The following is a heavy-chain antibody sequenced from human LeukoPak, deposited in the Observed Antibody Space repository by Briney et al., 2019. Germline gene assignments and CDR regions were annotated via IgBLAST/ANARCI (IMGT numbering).Heavy chain of an antibody. V-gene: IGHV3-7*01. CDR1: GFTFSSYW. CDR2: IKQDGSEK. CDR3: ASNSGYSSSWREPGNYYYYMDV. J-gene: IGHJ6*03. D-gene: IGHD6-13*01. Sequence: GGSLRLSCAASGFTFSSYWMSWVRQAPGKGLEWVANIKQDGSEKYYVDSVKGRFTISKDNAKNSLYLQMNSLRAEDTAAYYCASNSGYSSSWREPGNYYYYMDVWGKGTTVTVSS.